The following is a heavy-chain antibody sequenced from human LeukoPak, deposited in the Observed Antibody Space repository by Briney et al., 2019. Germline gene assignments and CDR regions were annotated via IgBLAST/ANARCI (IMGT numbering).Heavy chain of an antibody. CDR2: ILPIFRTA. Sequence: ASVKVSCKASGSPFSSYAISWVPQAPGQRPEWMGGILPIFRTAHYAQKFQGRVTLTTDESTSTAYMELSIPRSEDTAVYYCAGDLVKASCLSCIWGQGTLVTVYS. CDR3: AGDLVKASCLSCI. V-gene: IGHV1-69*05. J-gene: IGHJ4*02. CDR1: GSPFSSYA. D-gene: IGHD2-2*01.